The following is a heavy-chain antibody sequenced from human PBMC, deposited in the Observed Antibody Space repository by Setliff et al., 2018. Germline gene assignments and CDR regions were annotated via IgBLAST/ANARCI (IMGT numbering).Heavy chain of an antibody. CDR2: IRNDGATT. D-gene: IGHD7-27*01. J-gene: IGHJ4*02. Sequence: PGGSLRLSCAGSGFTFSSYGMQWVRQAPGKGLEWVSNIRNDGATTSYADSVKGRFTISRDNVKNSLFLQMNSLRAEDTAVYYCVRDLHWGFDYGGQGTPVTVSS. V-gene: IGHV3-48*01. CDR1: GFTFSSYG. CDR3: VRDLHWGFDY.